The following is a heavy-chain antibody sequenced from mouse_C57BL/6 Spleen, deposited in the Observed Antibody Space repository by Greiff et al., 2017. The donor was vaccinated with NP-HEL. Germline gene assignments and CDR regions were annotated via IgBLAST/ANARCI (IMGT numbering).Heavy chain of an antibody. CDR3: ARMGANWAWFAY. V-gene: IGHV1-54*01. CDR2: INPGSGGT. CDR1: GYAFTNYL. D-gene: IGHD4-1*01. Sequence: QVQLQQSGAELVRPGTSVKVSCKASGYAFTNYLIEWVKQRPGQGLEWIGVINPGSGGTKYNEKFKGKVTLTADKSSSTAYMQLSRLTSEDSAVYFCARMGANWAWFAYWGQGTLVTVSA. J-gene: IGHJ3*01.